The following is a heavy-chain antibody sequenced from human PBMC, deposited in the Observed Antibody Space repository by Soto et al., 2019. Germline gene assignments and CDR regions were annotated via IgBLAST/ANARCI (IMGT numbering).Heavy chain of an antibody. D-gene: IGHD5-18*01. CDR3: AKELDTATAIMDV. CDR2: IIPIFGTA. CDR1: GGTFSSYT. Sequence: VQLVQSGAEVKKPGSSVKVSCKASGGTFSSYTINWVRQAPGQGLEWMGGIIPIFGTANYAQKCQGRVTITADESTSTAYMALSSLTSEDTAVYYCAKELDTATAIMDVWGQGTTVTVSS. J-gene: IGHJ6*02. V-gene: IGHV1-69*01.